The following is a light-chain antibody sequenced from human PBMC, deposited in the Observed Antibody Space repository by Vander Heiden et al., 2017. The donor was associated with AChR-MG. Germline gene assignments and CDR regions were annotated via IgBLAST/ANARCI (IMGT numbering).Light chain of an antibody. CDR1: SSDVGAFDY. CDR3: NSYSRSRTYV. V-gene: IGLV2-14*03. Sequence: QSALTQPASVSGSPGQSITISCTGTSSDVGAFDYVSWYQQHPGKAPQLLIYDVSHRPSGVSSRFSGSKSGNTASLTISGLRAEDEADYFCNSYSRSRTYVFGPGTKVTIL. CDR2: DVS. J-gene: IGLJ1*01.